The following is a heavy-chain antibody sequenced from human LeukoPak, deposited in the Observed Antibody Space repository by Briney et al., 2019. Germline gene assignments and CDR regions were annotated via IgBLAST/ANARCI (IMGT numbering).Heavy chain of an antibody. V-gene: IGHV1-2*02. Sequence: GASVKVSCKASGYTFTGYYMHWVRQAPGQGLEWMGWINPNSGGTNYAQKFQGRVTMTRDTSISTAYMELSRLGSDDTAVYYCARGYCSGGSCYDWFDPWGQGTLVTVSS. CDR1: GYTFTGYY. CDR2: INPNSGGT. D-gene: IGHD2-15*01. CDR3: ARGYCSGGSCYDWFDP. J-gene: IGHJ5*02.